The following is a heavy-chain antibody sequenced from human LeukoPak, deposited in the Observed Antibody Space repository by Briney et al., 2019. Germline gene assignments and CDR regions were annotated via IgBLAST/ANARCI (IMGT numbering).Heavy chain of an antibody. Sequence: ASVKVSCKASGYTFTSYDINWVRQATGQGLEWMGWMNPNSGNTGYAQKFRGRVTMTRNTSISTAYMELSSLRSEDTAVYYCAAWGYCSGGSCYHYYFDYWGQGTLVTVSS. CDR2: MNPNSGNT. CDR1: GYTFTSYD. J-gene: IGHJ4*02. CDR3: AAWGYCSGGSCYHYYFDY. V-gene: IGHV1-8*01. D-gene: IGHD2-15*01.